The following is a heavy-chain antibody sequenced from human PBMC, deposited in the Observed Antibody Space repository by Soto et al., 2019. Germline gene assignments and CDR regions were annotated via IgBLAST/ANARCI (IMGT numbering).Heavy chain of an antibody. Sequence: QVQLVESGGGLVKPGGSLRLSCAASGFTFSDYYMSWIRQAPGQGLEWVSYISSSGSTIYYADSVKGRFTISRDNAKNSLYLQKNSLRDEDTAVYYCARSNLYYDRSGYPDYGGQGTLVTVSS. CDR2: ISSSGSTI. V-gene: IGHV3-11*01. D-gene: IGHD3-22*01. CDR1: GFTFSDYY. CDR3: ARSNLYYDRSGYPDY. J-gene: IGHJ4*02.